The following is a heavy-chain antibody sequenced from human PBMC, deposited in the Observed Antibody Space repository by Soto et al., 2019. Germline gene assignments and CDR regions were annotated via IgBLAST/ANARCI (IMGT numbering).Heavy chain of an antibody. CDR3: ARDDPRAFDI. J-gene: IGHJ3*02. V-gene: IGHV4-59*02. Sequence: QVQLQESGPGLVRPSETLSLTCNVSGGSVSSYYWNWIRQPPGKGLEWIGYIYYSGSTIYNPSLNTRVTISVNTPKNLFPMRLTSVTAADSAVSYCARDDPRAFDIWGQGTMVAVSS. CDR2: IYYSGST. CDR1: GGSVSSYY.